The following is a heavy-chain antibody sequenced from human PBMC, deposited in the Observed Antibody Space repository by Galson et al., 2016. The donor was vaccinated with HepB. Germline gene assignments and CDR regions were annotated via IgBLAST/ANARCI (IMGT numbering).Heavy chain of an antibody. V-gene: IGHV3-11*06. Sequence: SLRLSCAASGFIFSDYYMSWIRQAPGKGLEWISYISSRSSYTKYADSVKGRFTISRDNSKNTLYLQMNSLRAEDTAVYYCAKNDILTGYSAFDYWGQGTLVTVSS. J-gene: IGHJ4*02. CDR1: GFIFSDYY. CDR3: AKNDILTGYSAFDY. D-gene: IGHD3-9*01. CDR2: ISSRSSYT.